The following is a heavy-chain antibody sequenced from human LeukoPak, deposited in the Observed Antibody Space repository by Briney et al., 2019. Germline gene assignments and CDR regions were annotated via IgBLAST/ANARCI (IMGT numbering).Heavy chain of an antibody. CDR3: ATISTVDTVTTLSPYYYYMDV. CDR1: GYTFTSYY. CDR2: INPSGGST. D-gene: IGHD4-11*01. J-gene: IGHJ6*03. Sequence: GASVKVSCKASGYTFTSYYMHWVRQAPGQGLEWMGIINPSGGSTSYAQKFQGRVTMTRDTSTSTVYMELSSLRSEDTAVYYCATISTVDTVTTLSPYYYYMDVWGKGTTVTVSS. V-gene: IGHV1-46*01.